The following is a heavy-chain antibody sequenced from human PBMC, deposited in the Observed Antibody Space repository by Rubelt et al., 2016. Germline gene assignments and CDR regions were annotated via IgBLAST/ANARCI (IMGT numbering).Heavy chain of an antibody. CDR2: INSDGSST. J-gene: IGHJ4*02. CDR1: TFSSYW. Sequence: TFSSYWMHWVRQAPGKGLVWVSRINSDGSSTSYADSVKGRFTISRDNAKNSLYLQMNSLRAEDTAVYYCARDDIWGSGSSDFDYWGQGTLVTVSS. V-gene: IGHV3-74*01. D-gene: IGHD1-26*01. CDR3: ARDDIWGSGSSDFDY.